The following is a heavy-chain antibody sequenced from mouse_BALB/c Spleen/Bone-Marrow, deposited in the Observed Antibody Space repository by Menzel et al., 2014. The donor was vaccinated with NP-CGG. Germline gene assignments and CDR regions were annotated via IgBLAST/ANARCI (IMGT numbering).Heavy chain of an antibody. CDR2: INPSTGYT. Sequence: QVQLQQSGAELAKPGASVKMSCKASGYTFTTYWMHWVKQRPGQGLEWIGYINPSTGYTEYIQKFKDRATLTADKSSSTAYMQLNSLTSEDSSVYYRVLITPVVGDYWGQGTTLTVSS. D-gene: IGHD1-1*01. V-gene: IGHV1-7*01. CDR3: VLITPVVGDY. CDR1: GYTFTTYW. J-gene: IGHJ2*01.